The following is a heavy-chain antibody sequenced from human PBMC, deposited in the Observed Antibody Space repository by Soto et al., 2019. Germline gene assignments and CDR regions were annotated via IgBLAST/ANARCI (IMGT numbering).Heavy chain of an antibody. V-gene: IGHV1-2*04. CDR2: INPNSGGT. CDR1: GYTFTGYY. Sequence: ASVKVSCKASGYTFTGYYIHWVRQAPGQGLEWMGWINPNSGGTNYAQKFQGWVTMTRDTSISTAYMELSRLRSEDTAVYYCARVMVSDIVATIDYYGMDVWGQGTTV. D-gene: IGHD5-12*01. CDR3: ARVMVSDIVATIDYYGMDV. J-gene: IGHJ6*02.